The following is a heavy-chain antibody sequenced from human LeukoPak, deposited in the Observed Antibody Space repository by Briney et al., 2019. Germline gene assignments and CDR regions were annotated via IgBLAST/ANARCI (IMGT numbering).Heavy chain of an antibody. Sequence: PSEALSLTCTVSGGSISSYYWSWIRQPPGKGLEWMGYIYYSGSTNYNPSLKSRVTISVDTSKNQFSLKLSSVTAADTAVYYCARDHYYDSSGYYFDYYYYYMDVWGKGTTVTVSS. D-gene: IGHD3-22*01. CDR2: IYYSGST. CDR1: GGSISSYY. V-gene: IGHV4-59*01. CDR3: ARDHYYDSSGYYFDYYYYYMDV. J-gene: IGHJ6*03.